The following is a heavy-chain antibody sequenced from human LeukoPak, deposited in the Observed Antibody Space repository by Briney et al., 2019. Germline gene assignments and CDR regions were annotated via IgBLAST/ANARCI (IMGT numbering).Heavy chain of an antibody. J-gene: IGHJ6*02. CDR2: INPNSGGT. CDR3: ARIRILTGYHIWVSGPSGLDYYYGMDV. Sequence: GASVKVSCKASGYTFTGYYMHWVRQAPGQGLEWMGWINPNSGGTNYAQKFQGRVTMTRDTSISTAYMELSRLRSDDTAVYYCARIRILTGYHIWVSGPSGLDYYYGMDVRGQGTTVTVSS. D-gene: IGHD3-9*01. CDR1: GYTFTGYY. V-gene: IGHV1-2*02.